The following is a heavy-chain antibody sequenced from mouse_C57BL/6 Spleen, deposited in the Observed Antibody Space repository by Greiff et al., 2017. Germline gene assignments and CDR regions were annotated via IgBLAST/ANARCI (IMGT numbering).Heavy chain of an antibody. V-gene: IGHV1-82*01. CDR1: GYAFSSSW. CDR2: IYPGDGDT. CDR3: ARGVYYGNYAYYFDY. D-gene: IGHD2-1*01. Sequence: VQLQESGPELVKPGASVKISCKASGYAFSSSWMNWVKQRPGKGLEWIGRIYPGDGDTNYNGKFKGKATLTADKSSSTAYMQLSSLTSEDSAVYFCARGVYYGNYAYYFDYWGQGTTLTVSS. J-gene: IGHJ2*01.